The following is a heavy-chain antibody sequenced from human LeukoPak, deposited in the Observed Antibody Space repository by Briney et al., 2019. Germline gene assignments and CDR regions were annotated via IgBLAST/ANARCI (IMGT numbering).Heavy chain of an antibody. CDR1: GFTFSTYA. D-gene: IGHD3-22*01. CDR2: ISSSGGNT. J-gene: IGHJ4*02. V-gene: IGHV3-23*01. CDR3: AKTYYYDTSGYYSFPN. Sequence: GGSLRLSCAASGFTFSTYAMTWVRQAPGKGLEWVSSISSSGGNTYYAGSMKGRVTISRDTSKNTLYLQLNSLRVEDTAVYYCAKTYYYDTSGYYSFPNWGQGTQVTVSS.